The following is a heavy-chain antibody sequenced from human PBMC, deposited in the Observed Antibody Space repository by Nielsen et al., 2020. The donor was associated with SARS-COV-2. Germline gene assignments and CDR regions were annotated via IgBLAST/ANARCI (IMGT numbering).Heavy chain of an antibody. V-gene: IGHV3-23*01. J-gene: IGHJ4*02. CDR1: GFTFSSYA. Sequence: GESLKISCAASGFTFSSYAMSLVRQAPGKGLEWVSAISGSGGSTYYADSVKGRFTISRDNSKNTLYLQMNSLRAEDTAVYYCAREHSSGWYFDYWGQGTLVTVSS. CDR3: AREHSSGWYFDY. D-gene: IGHD6-19*01. CDR2: ISGSGGST.